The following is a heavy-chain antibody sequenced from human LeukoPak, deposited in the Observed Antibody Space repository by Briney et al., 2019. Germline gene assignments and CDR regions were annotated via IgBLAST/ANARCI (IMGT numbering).Heavy chain of an antibody. D-gene: IGHD5-24*01. CDR3: ARGVATIRGSWFDP. J-gene: IGHJ5*02. Sequence: ASVKVSCKASGYTFTSSYMHWVRQAPGQGLEWMGITNPSGGSTSYAQKFQGRVTMTRDTSTSTVYMELNSPRSEDTAVYYCARGVATIRGSWFDPRGQGTLVTVSS. V-gene: IGHV1-46*01. CDR2: TNPSGGST. CDR1: GYTFTSSY.